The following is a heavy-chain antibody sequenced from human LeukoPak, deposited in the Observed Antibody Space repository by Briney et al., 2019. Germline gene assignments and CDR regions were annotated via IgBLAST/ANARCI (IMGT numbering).Heavy chain of an antibody. CDR2: ISYDGSNK. CDR1: GFTFSSYG. J-gene: IGHJ4*02. V-gene: IGHV3-30*03. CDR3: ATYYYDSSGSPFDY. D-gene: IGHD3-22*01. Sequence: GGSLRLSCAVSGFTFSSYGMHWVRQAPGKGLEWVAVISYDGSNKYYADSVKGRFTISRDNSKNTLYLQMNSLRAEDTAVYYCATYYYDSSGSPFDYWGQGTLVTVSS.